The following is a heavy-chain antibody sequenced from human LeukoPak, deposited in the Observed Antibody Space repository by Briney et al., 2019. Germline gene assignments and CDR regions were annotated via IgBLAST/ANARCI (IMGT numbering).Heavy chain of an antibody. CDR3: ARAAGGSGWSLAFDY. Sequence: EASVKVSCKASGGTFSSYAISWVRQAPGQGLEWMGGIIPIFGTANYAQKFQGRVTITADESTSTAYMELSSLRSEDTAVYYCARAAGGSGWSLAFDYWGQGTLVTVSS. J-gene: IGHJ4*02. CDR2: IIPIFGTA. D-gene: IGHD6-19*01. CDR1: GGTFSSYA. V-gene: IGHV1-69*13.